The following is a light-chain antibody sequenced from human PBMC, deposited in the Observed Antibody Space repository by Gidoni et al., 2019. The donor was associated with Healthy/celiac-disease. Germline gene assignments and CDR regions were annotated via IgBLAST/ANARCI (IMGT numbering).Light chain of an antibody. CDR1: QSISSY. CDR2: AAS. J-gene: IGKJ1*01. V-gene: IGKV1-39*01. CDR3: QQRYSTSWT. Sequence: IHITQSPSSLSAAVGDRVTITCRASQSISSYLNWYQQKPGKAPKLLIYAASSLQSGVPSRFSGSGSGTDFTLTISSLQPEDFVTYYCQQRYSTSWTFGQGTKVEIK.